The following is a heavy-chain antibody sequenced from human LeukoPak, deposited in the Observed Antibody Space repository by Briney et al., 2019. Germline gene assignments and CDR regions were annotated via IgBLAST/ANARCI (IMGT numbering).Heavy chain of an antibody. CDR2: IYHSGNT. Sequence: PSQTLSLTSAVSGASISSGGYSWNWIRLPPGKGLEWIANIYHSGNTYYNPSLRSRVTISVDTSKNQFSLMLSSVTAADTALYYCARKKDYGDYVDYWGQGTLVTVSS. V-gene: IGHV4-30-2*01. J-gene: IGHJ4*02. CDR1: GASISSGGYS. CDR3: ARKKDYGDYVDY. D-gene: IGHD4-17*01.